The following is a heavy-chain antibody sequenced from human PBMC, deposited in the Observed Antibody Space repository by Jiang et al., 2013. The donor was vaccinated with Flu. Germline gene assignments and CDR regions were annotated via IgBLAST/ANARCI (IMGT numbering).Heavy chain of an antibody. J-gene: IGHJ4*02. CDR1: GASMSSYY. Sequence: LLKPSETLSLTCSVSGASMSSYYWSWLRQPPGMGLEWVAYISHSGNTNFNPSLRSRVTISLDTSKSQFSLKLNSVTAADTAVYYCATGAGWYNYWGQGILVTVSS. CDR3: ATGAGWYNY. D-gene: IGHD6-19*01. CDR2: ISHSGNT. V-gene: IGHV4-59*01.